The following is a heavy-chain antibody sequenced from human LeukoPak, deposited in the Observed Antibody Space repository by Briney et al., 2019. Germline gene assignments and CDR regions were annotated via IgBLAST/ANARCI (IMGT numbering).Heavy chain of an antibody. CDR2: IYSGGST. CDR3: ARGRLVGNTGYYFDY. V-gene: IGHV3-66*01. J-gene: IGHJ4*02. CDR1: GGSFSGYY. Sequence: PSETLSLTCAVYGGSFSGYYMSWVRQAPGKGLEWVSVIYSGGSTYYVDSVKGRFTISRDNSKNTLYLQMNSLRAEDTAVYYCARGRLVGNTGYYFDYWGQGTLVTVSS. D-gene: IGHD2-8*02.